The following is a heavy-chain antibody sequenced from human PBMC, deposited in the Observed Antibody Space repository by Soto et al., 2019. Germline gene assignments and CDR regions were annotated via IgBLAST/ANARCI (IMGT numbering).Heavy chain of an antibody. V-gene: IGHV1-18*04. CDR3: ARDKDYDIFWSHDAFDI. CDR2: ISAYNGNT. Sequence: ASVKVSCKASGYTFSSYHMHWVRQAPGQGLEWMGWISAYNGNTNYAQKLQGRVTMTTDTSTSTAYMELRSLRSDDTALYYFARDKDYDIFWSHDAFDIWGQGTMVTVSS. CDR1: GYTFSSYH. J-gene: IGHJ3*02. D-gene: IGHD3-9*01.